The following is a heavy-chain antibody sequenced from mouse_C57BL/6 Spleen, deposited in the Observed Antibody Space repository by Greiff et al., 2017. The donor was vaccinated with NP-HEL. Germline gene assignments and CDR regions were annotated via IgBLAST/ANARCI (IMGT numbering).Heavy chain of an antibody. J-gene: IGHJ4*01. V-gene: IGHV1-80*01. D-gene: IGHD2-4*01. Sequence: VQLQESGAELVKPGASVKISCKASGYAFSSYWMNWVKQRPGKGLEWIGQIYPGDGDTNYNGKFKGKATLTADKSSSTAYMQLSSLTSEDSAVYFCARSGDYDVYYAMDYWGQGTSVTVSS. CDR1: GYAFSSYW. CDR2: IYPGDGDT. CDR3: ARSGDYDVYYAMDY.